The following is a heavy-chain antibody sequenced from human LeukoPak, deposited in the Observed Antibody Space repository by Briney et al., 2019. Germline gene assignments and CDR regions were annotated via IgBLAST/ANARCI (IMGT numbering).Heavy chain of an antibody. J-gene: IGHJ4*02. V-gene: IGHV3-7*01. CDR2: IKQDGSEK. D-gene: IGHD1-20*01. Sequence: GGSLRLSCAASGFTFSSYWMSWVRQAPGKGLEWVSNIKQDGSEKYYVDSVKGGFTISRDNAKNSLYLQMNSLRAEDTAVYYCARGRITGILPIHNYFDYWAREPWSPSPQ. CDR3: ARGRITGILPIHNYFDY. CDR1: GFTFSSYW.